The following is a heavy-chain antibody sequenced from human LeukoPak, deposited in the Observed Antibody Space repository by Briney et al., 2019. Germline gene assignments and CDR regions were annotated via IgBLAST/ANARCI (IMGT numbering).Heavy chain of an antibody. CDR2: IIPMFGTA. Sequence: GASVKVSCKASGYTFTSYYMHWVRQAPGQGLEWMGGIIPMFGTANYAQKFQGRVTITADKSTSTAYMELSRLRSDDTAVYYCARAYYDYVWGSYRQNDAFDIWGQGTMVTVSS. J-gene: IGHJ3*02. V-gene: IGHV1-69*06. D-gene: IGHD3-16*02. CDR1: GYTFTSYY. CDR3: ARAYYDYVWGSYRQNDAFDI.